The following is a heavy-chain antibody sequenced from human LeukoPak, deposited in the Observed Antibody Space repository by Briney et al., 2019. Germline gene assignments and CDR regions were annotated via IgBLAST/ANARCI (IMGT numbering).Heavy chain of an antibody. CDR1: RFTFSSYW. CDR2: IKQDGSEK. D-gene: IGHD3-3*01. J-gene: IGHJ3*02. V-gene: IGHV3-7*01. Sequence: PGGSLRLSCAASRFTFSSYWMNWVRQAPGKGLEWVANIKQDGSEKYYVDSVKGRFTISRDNAKNSLYLQMNSLRAEDTAVYYCAKPFTISGATDAFDIWGQGTMVTVSS. CDR3: AKPFTISGATDAFDI.